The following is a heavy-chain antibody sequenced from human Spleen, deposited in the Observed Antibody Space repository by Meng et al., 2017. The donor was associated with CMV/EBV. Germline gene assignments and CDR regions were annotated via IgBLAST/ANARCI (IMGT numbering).Heavy chain of an antibody. J-gene: IGHJ4*02. CDR3: ARGGCSTTCFSY. CDR2: IWFDGTKI. Sequence: GGSLRLSCTASGFIFSSYGMNWVRQAPGKGLEWVAIIWFDGTKIYYADSVKGRFTISRDNSKNTVYLQMNSLRAEDTAVYYCARGGCSTTCFSYWGQGTLVTVSS. V-gene: IGHV3-33*08. D-gene: IGHD2-2*01. CDR1: GFIFSSYG.